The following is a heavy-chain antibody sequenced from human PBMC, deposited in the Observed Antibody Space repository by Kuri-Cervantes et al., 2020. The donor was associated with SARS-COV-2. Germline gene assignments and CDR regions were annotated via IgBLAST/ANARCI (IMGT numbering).Heavy chain of an antibody. D-gene: IGHD4-11*01. CDR2: IIPIFGTA. CDR3: AEAGYSNRLSI. V-gene: IGHV1-69*06. J-gene: IGHJ4*02. CDR1: GGTFSSYT. Sequence: SVKVSCKASGGTFSSYTISWVRQAPGQGLEWMGGIIPIFGTANYAQKFQGRVTITADKSTSTAYMELSSLRSEDTAVYYCAEAGYSNRLSIWGQGTLVTVSS.